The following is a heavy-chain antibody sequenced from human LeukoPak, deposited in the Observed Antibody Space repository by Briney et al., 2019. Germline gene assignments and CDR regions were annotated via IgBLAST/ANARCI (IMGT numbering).Heavy chain of an antibody. D-gene: IGHD2-2*02. CDR2: INPSGGST. Sequence: ASVKVSCKASGYTFTSYYMHCVRQAPGQGLEWMGIINPSGGSTSYAQKFQGRVTMTRDTSTSTVYMELSRLRSDDTAVYYCARERCSSTSCYTSVYWGQGALVTVSS. CDR3: ARERCSSTSCYTSVY. CDR1: GYTFTSYY. J-gene: IGHJ4*02. V-gene: IGHV1-46*01.